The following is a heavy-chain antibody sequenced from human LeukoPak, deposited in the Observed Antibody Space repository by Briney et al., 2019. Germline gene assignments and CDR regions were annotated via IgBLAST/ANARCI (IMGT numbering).Heavy chain of an antibody. CDR3: ARLSGYGLHYYYYMDV. D-gene: IGHD5-12*01. CDR1: GGSISSSNW. J-gene: IGHJ6*03. Sequence: KTSETLSLTCAVSGGSISSSNWWSWVRQPPGKGLEWIGEIYHSGSTNYNPSLKSRVTISVDKSKSQFSLKLSSVTAADTAVYYCARLSGYGLHYYYYMDVWGKGTTVTVSS. CDR2: IYHSGST. V-gene: IGHV4-4*02.